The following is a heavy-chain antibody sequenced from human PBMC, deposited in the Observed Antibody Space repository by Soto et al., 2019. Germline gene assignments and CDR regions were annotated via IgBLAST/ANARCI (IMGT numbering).Heavy chain of an antibody. CDR3: ARHIDFWSGYPSYFDY. D-gene: IGHD3-3*01. Sequence: LEILSLTCTVSGGSIISSSYYWGWIRQPPGKGLEWIGSIYYSGSTYYNPSLKSRVTISVDTSKNQFSLKLSSVTAADTAVYYCARHIDFWSGYPSYFDYWGQGTLVTVSS. V-gene: IGHV4-39*01. CDR1: GGSIISSSYY. CDR2: IYYSGST. J-gene: IGHJ4*02.